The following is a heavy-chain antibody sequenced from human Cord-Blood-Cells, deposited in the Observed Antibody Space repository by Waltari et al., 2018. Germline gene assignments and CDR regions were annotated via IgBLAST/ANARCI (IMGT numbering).Heavy chain of an antibody. D-gene: IGHD3-16*01. CDR3: AGPRGDEDAFDI. CDR1: GGSFSGYY. V-gene: IGHV4-34*01. J-gene: IGHJ3*02. CDR2: INHSGST. Sequence: QVQLQQWGAGLLKPSETLSLTCAVYGGSFSGYYWSWIRQPQGKGLVWIGEINHSGSTTDNPALKKRVTRSVDTAKNQFSLKLSSVTAADTAVYYCAGPRGDEDAFDIWRQGTMVTVSS.